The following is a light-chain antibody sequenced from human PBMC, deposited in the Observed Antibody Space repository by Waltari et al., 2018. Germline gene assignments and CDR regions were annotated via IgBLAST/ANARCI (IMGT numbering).Light chain of an antibody. Sequence: DIQMTQSPSSVSASVGDRVTIPCRAGRGISSWLAWFQPKPGKDHKLLIYTASTLQSGVPSRFSGIGSGTDFTLTISSLQPEDSATYYCQQTNSLPSTFGGGTKVEI. CDR3: QQTNSLPST. CDR1: RGISSW. CDR2: TAS. J-gene: IGKJ4*01. V-gene: IGKV1-12*02.